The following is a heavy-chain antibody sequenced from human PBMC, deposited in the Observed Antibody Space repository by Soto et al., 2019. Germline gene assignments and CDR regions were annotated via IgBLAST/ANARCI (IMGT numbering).Heavy chain of an antibody. CDR3: ASSVVVVVAAIDYYYYMDV. CDR1: GGTFSSYT. J-gene: IGHJ6*03. V-gene: IGHV1-69*02. CDR2: IIPLLGIA. Sequence: QVQLVQSGAEVKKPGSSVKVSCKASGGTFSSYTISWVRQAPGQGLEWMGRIIPLLGIANYAQKFQGRVTITADKSTSTAYMELSSLRSEDTAVYYCASSVVVVVAAIDYYYYMDVWGKGTTVTVSS. D-gene: IGHD2-15*01.